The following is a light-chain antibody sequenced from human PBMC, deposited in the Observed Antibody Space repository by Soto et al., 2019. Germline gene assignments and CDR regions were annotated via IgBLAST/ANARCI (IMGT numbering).Light chain of an antibody. Sequence: EIVLTKSPGTLSLSPGERATLSCRASQSVSSSYLAWYQQKPGQAPRLLIYGASSRATGIPDRFSGSGSGPDFTLTIRRLEPEEFAVYYCQQYGSPPYTFGQGTKLEIK. J-gene: IGKJ2*01. V-gene: IGKV3-20*01. CDR3: QQYGSPPYT. CDR1: QSVSSSY. CDR2: GAS.